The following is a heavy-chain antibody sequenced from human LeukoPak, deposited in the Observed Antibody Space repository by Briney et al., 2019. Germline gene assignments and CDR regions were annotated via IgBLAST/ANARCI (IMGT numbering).Heavy chain of an antibody. V-gene: IGHV3-13*01. CDR2: IGTAADT. CDR1: GFSFRSYD. CDR3: AKKGYSFGWRDSYYFDY. D-gene: IGHD6-19*01. Sequence: PGGSLRLSCAAFGFSFRSYDIHWVRQRTGRGLEWVSTIGTAADTYYADSVKGRFTMSRENTKNSLYLQMDSLRAGDTAVYYCAKKGYSFGWRDSYYFDYWGQGTLVTVSS. J-gene: IGHJ4*02.